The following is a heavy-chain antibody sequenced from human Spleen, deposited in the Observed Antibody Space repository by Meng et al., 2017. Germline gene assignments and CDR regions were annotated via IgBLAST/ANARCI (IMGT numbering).Heavy chain of an antibody. D-gene: IGHD2-21*01. J-gene: IGHJ4*01. CDR2: INPNSGGT. CDR1: GYTFTGYY. Sequence: QVQLVQTGAEVKKPGASVKVSCKASGYTFTGYYIHWVRQAPGQGLEWMGRINPNSGGTNFAQKFQGRVIMTRDTSISTAYMELSSLGFDDTAVYYCAKALGWGSSPDYWGHGILVTVSS. CDR3: AKALGWGSSPDY. V-gene: IGHV1-2*06.